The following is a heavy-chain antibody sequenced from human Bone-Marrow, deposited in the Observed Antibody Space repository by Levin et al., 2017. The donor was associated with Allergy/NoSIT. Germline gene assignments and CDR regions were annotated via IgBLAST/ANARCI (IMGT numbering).Heavy chain of an antibody. J-gene: IGHJ4*02. CDR1: GFTFSRYA. V-gene: IGHV3-23*01. CDR3: AREDNSNYDY. CDR2: MSGSGGRT. Sequence: GESLKISCAASGFTFSRYAMAWVRQAPGQGLEWVSGMSGSGGRTVYADSVKGRFTISRDNSKNIMYLQMNSLRVEDTALYYCAREDNSNYDYWGQGTLVTVSS. D-gene: IGHD1-7*01.